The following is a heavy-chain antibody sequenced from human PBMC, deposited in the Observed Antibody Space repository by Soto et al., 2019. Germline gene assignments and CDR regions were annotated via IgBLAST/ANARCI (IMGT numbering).Heavy chain of an antibody. CDR1: GGSFSGYY. J-gene: IGHJ6*02. Sequence: ASETLSLTCAVYGGSFSGYYWSWIRQPPGKGLEWIGEINHSGSTNYNPSLKSRVTISVDTSKNQFSLKLSSVTAADTAVYYCAREGRVAVAGYYYYYYGMDVWGQGTTVTVSS. CDR2: INHSGST. D-gene: IGHD6-19*01. CDR3: AREGRVAVAGYYYYYYGMDV. V-gene: IGHV4-34*01.